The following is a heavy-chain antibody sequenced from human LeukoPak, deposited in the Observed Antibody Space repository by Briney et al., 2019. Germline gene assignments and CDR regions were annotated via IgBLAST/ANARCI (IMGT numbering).Heavy chain of an antibody. J-gene: IGHJ3*02. V-gene: IGHV4-4*02. D-gene: IGHD6-6*01. CDR3: ARGGYSSSSPQAFDI. CDR2: IYHSGGA. CDR1: GDSISSSNW. Sequence: SGTLSLTCAVSGDSISSSNWWSWVRQPPGKGLEWIGEIYHSGGANYNPSLKSRVTMSVDKSKNQFSLKLSSVTAADTAVYYCARGGYSSSSPQAFDIWGQGTMVTVSS.